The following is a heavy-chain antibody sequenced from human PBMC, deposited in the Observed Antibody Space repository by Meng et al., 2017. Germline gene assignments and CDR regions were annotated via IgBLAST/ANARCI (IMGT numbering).Heavy chain of an antibody. CDR1: GYTFTGYY. Sequence: ASVKVSCKASGYTFTGYYMHWLRQAPGQGLEWMGWINPNSGGTNYAQKFQGRVTMTRDTSISTAYMELSRLRYDDTAVYYCARVGYCSGGSCYSESPHNWFDPWGQGTLVTVSS. V-gene: IGHV1-2*02. CDR3: ARVGYCSGGSCYSESPHNWFDP. J-gene: IGHJ5*02. D-gene: IGHD2-15*01. CDR2: INPNSGGT.